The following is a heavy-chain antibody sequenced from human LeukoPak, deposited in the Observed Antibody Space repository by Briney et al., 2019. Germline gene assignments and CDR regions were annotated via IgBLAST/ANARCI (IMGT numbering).Heavy chain of an antibody. CDR2: ISYDGSNK. CDR3: AKDLSEGATTY. D-gene: IGHD1-26*01. CDR1: GFTFSSYG. V-gene: IGHV3-30*18. Sequence: PGGSLRLSCAASGFTFSSYGMHWVRQAPGKGLEWVAVISYDGSNKYYADSVKGRFTISRDNSKNTLYLQMNSLRAEDTAVYYCAKDLSEGATTYWGQGTLVTVSS. J-gene: IGHJ4*02.